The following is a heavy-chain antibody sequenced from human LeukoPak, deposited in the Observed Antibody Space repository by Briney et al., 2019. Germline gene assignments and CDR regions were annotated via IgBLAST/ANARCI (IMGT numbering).Heavy chain of an antibody. Sequence: SETLSLTCAVYGGSFSGYFWSWIRQPPGKGLEWIGEIDHSGSTNYNPSLKSRVTISVDTSKNQFSLKLSSVTAADTAVYYCARADYSSTWSHDYYYMDVWGKGTTVTVSS. V-gene: IGHV4-34*01. J-gene: IGHJ6*03. CDR3: ARADYSSTWSHDYYYMDV. CDR2: IDHSGST. CDR1: GGSFSGYF. D-gene: IGHD6-13*01.